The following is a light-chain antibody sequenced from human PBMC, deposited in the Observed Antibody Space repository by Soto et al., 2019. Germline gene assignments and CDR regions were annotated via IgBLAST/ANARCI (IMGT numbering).Light chain of an antibody. J-gene: IGKJ5*01. Sequence: DIQMTQSPFSLSASVGDRVTITCRASRSINIFLNWYQQKPGGAPKLLIYSASTLQTGVPSRFTGSGSGTDFPLSISSLQPEDTATYYCQQGYGTPFTFGQGTRLEIQ. CDR2: SAS. V-gene: IGKV1-39*01. CDR3: QQGYGTPFT. CDR1: RSINIF.